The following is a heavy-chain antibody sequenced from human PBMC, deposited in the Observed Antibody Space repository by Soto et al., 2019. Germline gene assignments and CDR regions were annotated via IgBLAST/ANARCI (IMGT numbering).Heavy chain of an antibody. CDR2: IIPIFGTA. V-gene: IGHV1-69*13. Sequence: VKVSCKASGGTFSSYAISWVRQAPGQGLEWMGGIIPIFGTANYAQKFQGRVTITADESTSTAYMELSSLRSEDTAVYYCARGSHIVVVPAAKITVTTLPAYYYYGMDVWGQGTTVTVSS. D-gene: IGHD2-2*01. J-gene: IGHJ6*02. CDR3: ARGSHIVVVPAAKITVTTLPAYYYYGMDV. CDR1: GGTFSSYA.